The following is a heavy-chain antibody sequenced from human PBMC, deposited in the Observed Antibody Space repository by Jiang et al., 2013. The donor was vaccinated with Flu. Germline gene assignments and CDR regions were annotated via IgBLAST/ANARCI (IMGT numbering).Heavy chain of an antibody. J-gene: IGHJ3*02. CDR2: IYPGDSDT. Sequence: VQLVESGAEVKKPGESLKISCKGSGYSFTSYWIGWVRQMPGKGLEWMGIIYPGDSDTRYSPSFQGQVTISADKSISTAYLQWSSLKASDAAMYYCARLGYSYAQRSAFDIWGQGTMVTVSS. CDR1: GYSFTSYW. D-gene: IGHD5-18*01. V-gene: IGHV5-51*01. CDR3: ARLGYSYAQRSAFDI.